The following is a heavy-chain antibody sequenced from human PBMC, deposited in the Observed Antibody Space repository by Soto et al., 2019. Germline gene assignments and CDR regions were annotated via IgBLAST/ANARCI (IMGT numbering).Heavy chain of an antibody. CDR3: ARGKVVVAATPFYYYYGMDV. D-gene: IGHD2-15*01. Sequence: SETLSLTCAVYGGSFSGYYWSWIRQPPGKELEWIGEINHSGSTNYNPSLKSRVTISVDTSKNQFSLKLSSVTAADTAVYYCARGKVVVAATPFYYYYGMDVWGQGTTVTVSS. CDR2: INHSGST. J-gene: IGHJ6*02. V-gene: IGHV4-34*01. CDR1: GGSFSGYY.